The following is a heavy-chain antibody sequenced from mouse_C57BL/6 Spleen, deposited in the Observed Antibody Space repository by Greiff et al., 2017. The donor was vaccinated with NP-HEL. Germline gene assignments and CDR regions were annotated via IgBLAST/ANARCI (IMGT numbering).Heavy chain of an antibody. CDR2: FHPYNDDT. CDR3: ARRSYYSNYAFAY. Sequence: VPLQESGAELVKPGASVKMSCKASGYTFTTYPLEWMKQNHGKSLEGIGNFHPYNDDTKYNEKFKGKATLTVEKSSSTVYLELSRLTSDDSAVYYCARRSYYSNYAFAYWGQGTLVTVSA. CDR1: GYTFTTYP. V-gene: IGHV1-47*01. D-gene: IGHD2-5*01. J-gene: IGHJ3*01.